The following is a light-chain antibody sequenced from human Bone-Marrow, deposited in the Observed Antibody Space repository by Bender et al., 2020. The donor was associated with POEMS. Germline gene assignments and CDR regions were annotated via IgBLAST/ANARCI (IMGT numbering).Light chain of an antibody. CDR1: KLGEEY. CDR3: QSWGSNTAV. Sequence: SYGLTQPPSVSVSPGQTATITCSGEKLGEEYACCYQQKPGQSPVVVIYQDTKRPSGIPERFSGSTSGNTASLTISGTQTMDEADYYCQSWGSNTAVFGGGTKLTVL. J-gene: IGLJ2*01. CDR2: QDT. V-gene: IGLV3-1*01.